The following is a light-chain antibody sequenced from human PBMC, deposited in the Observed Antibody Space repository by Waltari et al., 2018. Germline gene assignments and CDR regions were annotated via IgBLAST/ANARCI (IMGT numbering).Light chain of an antibody. Sequence: DIQMTQSPSSLSASVGDRVTITCRASQNISPYLNWYQQKPGKVPEVLIYGASSLQGGVPSRFSGCGSGTDFTLTIDSLQPEDLATYYCQQSHTPPWTFGQGTKVEIK. V-gene: IGKV1-39*01. CDR2: GAS. J-gene: IGKJ1*01. CDR1: QNISPY. CDR3: QQSHTPPWT.